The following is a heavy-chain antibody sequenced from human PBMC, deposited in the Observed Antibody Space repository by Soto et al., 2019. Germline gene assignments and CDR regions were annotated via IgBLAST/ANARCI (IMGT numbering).Heavy chain of an antibody. V-gene: IGHV1-18*01. CDR1: GYSFTSNG. CDR3: ARDLTMIVVVPLDY. CDR2: ISGHNGNT. D-gene: IGHD3-22*01. J-gene: IGHJ4*02. Sequence: QGQLVQSGTEVKKPGASVKVSCKTSGYSFTSNGISWVRQAPGQGLEWMGWISGHNGNTNNAQKLQGRVTMTTDTSTSTAYMELRSLRSDDTAVYYCARDLTMIVVVPLDYWGQGTLVTVSS.